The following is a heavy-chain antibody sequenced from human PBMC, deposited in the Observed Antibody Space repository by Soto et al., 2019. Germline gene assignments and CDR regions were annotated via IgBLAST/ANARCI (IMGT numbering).Heavy chain of an antibody. CDR3: ARGEWLGERRFEP. D-gene: IGHD3-16*01. CDR1: GGSISSGGYY. Sequence: PSETLSLTCTVSGGSISSGGYYWSWIRQHPGKGLEWIGYIYYSGSTYYNPSLKSRVTISVDTSKNQFSLKLSSVTAADTAVYYCARGEWLGERRFEPWGQGTLVTVSS. CDR2: IYYSGST. V-gene: IGHV4-31*03. J-gene: IGHJ5*02.